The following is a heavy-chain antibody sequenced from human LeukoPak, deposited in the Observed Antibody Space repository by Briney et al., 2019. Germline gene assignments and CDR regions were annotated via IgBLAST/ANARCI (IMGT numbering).Heavy chain of an antibody. CDR1: GFTFDDYA. Sequence: PGRSLRLSCAASGFTFDDYAMHWVRQAPGKGLEWVSGISWNSGSIGYADSVKGRFTISRDNAKNSLYLQMNSLRAEDTALYYCAKDMGDSGWELPFDYWGQGTLVTVSS. J-gene: IGHJ4*02. CDR2: ISWNSGSI. V-gene: IGHV3-9*01. CDR3: AKDMGDSGWELPFDY. D-gene: IGHD1-26*01.